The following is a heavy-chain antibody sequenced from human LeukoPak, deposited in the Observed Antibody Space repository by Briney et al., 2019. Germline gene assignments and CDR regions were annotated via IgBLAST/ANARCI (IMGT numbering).Heavy chain of an antibody. J-gene: IGHJ4*02. Sequence: PGGSLRLSCAASGFTFTSYAMSWVRQAPGKGLEWVSAISGSGGSTYYADSVKGRFTISRDNSKNSLYLQMNSLRAEDTAVYFCARGSYASGSYTFDYWGQGTLVTVSS. D-gene: IGHD3-10*01. V-gene: IGHV3-23*01. CDR2: ISGSGGST. CDR1: GFTFTSYA. CDR3: ARGSYASGSYTFDY.